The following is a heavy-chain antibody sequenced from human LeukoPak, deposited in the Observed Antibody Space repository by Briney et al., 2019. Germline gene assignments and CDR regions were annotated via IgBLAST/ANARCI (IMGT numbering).Heavy chain of an antibody. CDR2: ISWNSGSI. V-gene: IGHV3-9*01. D-gene: IGHD5-12*01. Sequence: GGSLRLSCAASGFTFDDYAMHWVRQAPGKGLEWVSGISWNSGSIGYADSVKGRFTISRDNAKNSLYLQMNSLRAEDTAVYYCAKSGYPGYFFMDVWGTGTTVTISS. CDR3: AKSGYPGYFFMDV. CDR1: GFTFDDYA. J-gene: IGHJ6*03.